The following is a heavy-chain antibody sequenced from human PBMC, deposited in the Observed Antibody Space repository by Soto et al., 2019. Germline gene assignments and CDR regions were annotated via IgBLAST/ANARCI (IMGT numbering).Heavy chain of an antibody. D-gene: IGHD1-26*01. J-gene: IGHJ3*02. Sequence: ASVKVSCKASGYTFTSYGISWVRQAPGQGLEWMGWISAYNGNTNYAQKLQGRVTMTTDTSTSPAYMEVRSLRSDDTAVYYCARDLEGLAPGRWGAFDIWGQGTMVTVSS. CDR1: GYTFTSYG. CDR2: ISAYNGNT. CDR3: ARDLEGLAPGRWGAFDI. V-gene: IGHV1-18*01.